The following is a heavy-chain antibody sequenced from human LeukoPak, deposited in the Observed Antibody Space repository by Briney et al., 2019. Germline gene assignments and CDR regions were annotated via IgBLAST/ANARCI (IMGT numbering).Heavy chain of an antibody. Sequence: ASVTVSCKASGYTFTGYYMHWVRQAPGQGLEWMGWINPNSGGSNYAQKFQGRVTMTRDTSISTAYMELSRLRSDDTAVYYCARDTYPYYYYYGMDVWGQGTTVTVSS. CDR3: ARDTYPYYYYYGMDV. CDR2: INPNSGGS. CDR1: GYTFTGYY. V-gene: IGHV1-2*02. J-gene: IGHJ6*02.